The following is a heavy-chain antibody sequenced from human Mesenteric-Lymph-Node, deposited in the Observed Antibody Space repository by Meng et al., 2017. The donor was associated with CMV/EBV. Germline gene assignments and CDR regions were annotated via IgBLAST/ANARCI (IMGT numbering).Heavy chain of an antibody. J-gene: IGHJ6*02. CDR2: INPNSGGT. CDR1: GYTFTGYY. CDR3: ARDRWGGNSGDNYGMDV. Sequence: ASVKVSCKASGYTFTGYYMHWVRQAPGQGLEWMGWINPNSGGTNYAQKFQGRVTMTRDTSISTAYMELSRLRSDDTAVYYCARDRWGGNSGDNYGMDVWGQGTTVTVSS. D-gene: IGHD4-23*01. V-gene: IGHV1-2*02.